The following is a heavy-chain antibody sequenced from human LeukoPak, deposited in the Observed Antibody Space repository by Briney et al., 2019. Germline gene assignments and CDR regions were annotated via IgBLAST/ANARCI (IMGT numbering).Heavy chain of an antibody. J-gene: IGHJ4*02. V-gene: IGHV3-30*04. CDR2: ISYDGSDK. CDR1: GFTFSNYY. D-gene: IGHD5-18*01. CDR3: ERAISYGYGNPPDY. Sequence: GGSLRLSCSASGFTFSNYYMHWVRQAPGKGLEWVAVISYDGSDKYYADSVKGRFTISRDNSKNTLSLQMNSLRAEDTAVYYCERAISYGYGNPPDYWGQGTLVTVSS.